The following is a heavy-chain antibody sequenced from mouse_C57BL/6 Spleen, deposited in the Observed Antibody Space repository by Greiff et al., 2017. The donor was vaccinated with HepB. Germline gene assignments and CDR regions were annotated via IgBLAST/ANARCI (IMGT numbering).Heavy chain of an antibody. J-gene: IGHJ4*01. CDR1: GFTFSDYY. V-gene: IGHV5-16*01. CDR3: AREGGEYYYAMDY. Sequence: EVKLVESEGGLVQPGRSMKLSCTASGFTFSDYYMAWVRQVPEKGLEWVANINYDGSSTYYLDSLKSRFIISRDNAKNILYLQMSSLKSEDTATYYCAREGGEYYYAMDYWGQGTSVTVSS. CDR2: INYDGSST.